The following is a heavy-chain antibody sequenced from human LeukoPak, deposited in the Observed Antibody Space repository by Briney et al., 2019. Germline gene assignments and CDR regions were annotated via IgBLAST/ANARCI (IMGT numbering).Heavy chain of an antibody. CDR1: GFTFSNYA. Sequence: GGSLRLSCTASGFTFSNYAMTWVRQVPGKGLVWVSHIKYDGSATNYADSVKGRFTISRDNAKNTLYLQMNSLRAEDTAVYYCVSGSLQSGYNFDYWGQGALVTVSS. V-gene: IGHV3-74*01. CDR3: VSGSLQSGYNFDY. J-gene: IGHJ4*02. CDR2: IKYDGSAT. D-gene: IGHD3-3*01.